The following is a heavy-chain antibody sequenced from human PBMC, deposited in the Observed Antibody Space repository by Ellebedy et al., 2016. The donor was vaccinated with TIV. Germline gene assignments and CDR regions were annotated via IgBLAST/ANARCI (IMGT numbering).Heavy chain of an antibody. V-gene: IGHV6-1*01. Sequence: MPSETLSPTCAISGDSVSSNSATWNWIRQSPSRGLEWLGRTYYRSKWYNDYEVSVKSRITINPDTSKNQFSLQLNSVTPEDTAVYFCTRGGSSRGGGLDVWGQGTTVTVSS. CDR3: TRGGSSRGGGLDV. CDR1: GDSVSSNSAT. J-gene: IGHJ6*02. D-gene: IGHD6-6*01. CDR2: TYYRSKWYN.